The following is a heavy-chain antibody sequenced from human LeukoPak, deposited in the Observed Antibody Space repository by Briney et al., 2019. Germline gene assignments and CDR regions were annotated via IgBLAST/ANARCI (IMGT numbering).Heavy chain of an antibody. CDR2: IYYSGST. CDR3: ARQLVGATGWWY. V-gene: IGHV4-39*01. Sequence: NPSETLSLTCTVSGGSISSSSYYWGWIRQPPGKGLEWIGSIYYSGSTYYNPSLKSRVTISVDTSKNQFSLKLSSVTAADTAVYYCARQLVGATGWWYWGQETLVTVSS. J-gene: IGHJ4*02. CDR1: GGSISSSSYY. D-gene: IGHD1-26*01.